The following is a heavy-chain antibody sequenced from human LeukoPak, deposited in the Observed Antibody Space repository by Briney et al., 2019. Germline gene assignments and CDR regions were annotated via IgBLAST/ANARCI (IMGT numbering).Heavy chain of an antibody. CDR2: IIPIFGIA. J-gene: IGHJ4*02. V-gene: IGHV1-69*04. CDR3: ANEPGVEKATISSSAPV. CDR1: GCTFSSYA. Sequence: SVKVSCKASGCTFSSYAISWVRQAPGQGLEWMGRIIPIFGIANYAQKFQGRVTITADKSTSTAYMELSSLRSEDTAVYYCANEPGVEKATISSSAPVWGQGTLVTVSS. D-gene: IGHD5-24*01.